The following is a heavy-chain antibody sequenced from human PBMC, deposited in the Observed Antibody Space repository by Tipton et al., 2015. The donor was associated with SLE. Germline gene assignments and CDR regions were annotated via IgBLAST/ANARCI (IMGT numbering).Heavy chain of an antibody. Sequence: TLSLTCTVSGGSISSSSYYWGWIRQPPGKGLEWIGSIYYSGSTYYNPSLKSRVTISVDTSKNQFSLKLSSVTAADTAVYYCARDDYVWGSSSWGQGTLVTVSS. CDR1: GGSISSSSYY. D-gene: IGHD3-16*01. V-gene: IGHV4-39*07. CDR3: ARDDYVWGSSS. CDR2: IYYSGST. J-gene: IGHJ5*02.